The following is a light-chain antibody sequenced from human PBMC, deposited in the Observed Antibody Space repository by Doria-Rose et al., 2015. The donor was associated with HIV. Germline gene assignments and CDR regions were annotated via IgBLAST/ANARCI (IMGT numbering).Light chain of an antibody. CDR3: QQSSSTPYT. CDR1: ESIRIS. J-gene: IGKJ2*01. CDR2: GVS. V-gene: IGKV1-39*01. Sequence: ASVGDRFTITGRASESIRISLNWYQQKRGTAPKLLIYGVSTLQSGVPLRFSGGESGTDFTLTISSLQPEDSATYYCQQSSSTPYTFGQGTKVEIK.